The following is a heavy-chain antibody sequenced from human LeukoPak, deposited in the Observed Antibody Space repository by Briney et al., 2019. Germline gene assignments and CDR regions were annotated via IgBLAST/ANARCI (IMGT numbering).Heavy chain of an antibody. CDR1: GGSFSGYY. D-gene: IGHD3-22*01. CDR2: INHSGST. J-gene: IGHJ6*03. Sequence: PSETLSLTCAVYGGSFSGYYWSWIRQPPGKGLEWIGEINHSGSTNYNPSLKSRLTISADTSKNQFSLKLSSVTAADTAVYYCAGGVVIGPDYYYYYMDVWGKXTTVTVSS. V-gene: IGHV4-34*01. CDR3: AGGVVIGPDYYYYYMDV.